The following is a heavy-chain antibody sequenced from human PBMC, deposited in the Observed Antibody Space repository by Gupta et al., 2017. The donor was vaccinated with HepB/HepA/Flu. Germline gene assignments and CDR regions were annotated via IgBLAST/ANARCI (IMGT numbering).Heavy chain of an antibody. CDR2: VYYSGNT. J-gene: IGHJ4*02. V-gene: IGHV4-39*01. D-gene: IGHD3-10*01. Sequence: QPQLQESGPGLAKPSATLSLLCSVSGASINSDILYWGWFRQPPGKGLEWIGTVYYSGNTFYNPSLERRLSMSADTSKNQFSLKLTSLTDADSAVYYCARRNVSGTFDYWGQGTLVTVSS. CDR3: ARRNVSGTFDY. CDR1: GASINSDILY.